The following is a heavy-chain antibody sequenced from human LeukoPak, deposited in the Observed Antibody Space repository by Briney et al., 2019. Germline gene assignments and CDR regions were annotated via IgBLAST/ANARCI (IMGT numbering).Heavy chain of an antibody. J-gene: IGHJ6*03. CDR1: GGSFSGYY. CDR2: FNHSGSN. Sequence: SDTLSLTCAVYGGSFSGYYWSWIRHPPGKGLEWIGEFNHSGSNNHNPSLKSRVTISVDKSKNQFSLKLSSVTAADTAVYYCARSSEGRYYYDSSGFSYYYYYMDVWGKGTTVTISS. V-gene: IGHV4-34*01. CDR3: ARSSEGRYYYDSSGFSYYYYYMDV. D-gene: IGHD3-22*01.